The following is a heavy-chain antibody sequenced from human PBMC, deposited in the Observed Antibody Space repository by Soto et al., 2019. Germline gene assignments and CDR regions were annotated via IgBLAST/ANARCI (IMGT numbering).Heavy chain of an antibody. Sequence: PSETLSLTCTFSGCSISSYYWSWIRQPPGKGLEWIGYIYYSGSTNYNPSLKSRVTISVDTSKNQFSLKLSSVTAADTAVYYCARGLFQYYDFWSGYYTGWFDPWGQGTLVTVSS. CDR2: IYYSGST. V-gene: IGHV4-59*08. CDR1: GCSISSYY. J-gene: IGHJ5*02. D-gene: IGHD3-3*01. CDR3: ARGLFQYYDFWSGYYTGWFDP.